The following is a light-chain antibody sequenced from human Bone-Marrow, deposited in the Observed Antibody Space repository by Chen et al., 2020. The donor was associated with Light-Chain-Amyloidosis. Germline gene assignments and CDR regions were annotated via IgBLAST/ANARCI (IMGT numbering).Light chain of an antibody. Sequence: YVLTQPPAVSVAPGQPARITCGGINIGSKTAFWYQQKPGQGPVLVVYDDSARPSGVSDRFSGSNSGNTATLTINRVEAGDEADYYCQVWESSYDPRVFGAGTKVTVV. CDR1: NIGSKT. J-gene: IGLJ1*01. CDR3: QVWESSYDPRV. CDR2: DDS. V-gene: IGLV3-21*02.